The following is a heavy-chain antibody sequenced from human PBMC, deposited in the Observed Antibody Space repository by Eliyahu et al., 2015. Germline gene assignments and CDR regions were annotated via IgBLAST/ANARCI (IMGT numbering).Heavy chain of an antibody. CDR2: ISSGSSSI. V-gene: IGHV3-48*01. J-gene: IGHJ4*02. Sequence: EVQLVESGGGLVQPGGSLRLSCTASGFIFSSHSMNWVRQAPGKGLEWVSYISSGSSSIYYADSVKGRFTISRDNAKNSLYLQMNSLRAEDTALYYCARSWGIDYWGQGTLVTVSS. CDR1: GFIFSSHS. CDR3: ARSWGIDY. D-gene: IGHD6-13*01.